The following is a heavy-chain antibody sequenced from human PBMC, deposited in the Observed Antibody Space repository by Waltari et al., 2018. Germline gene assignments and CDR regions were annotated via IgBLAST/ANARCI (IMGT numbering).Heavy chain of an antibody. Sequence: QVQLVESGGGLVKPGGSLRLSCAASGFTFSDYYMSWIRQAPGKGLEWVSYITSSGSTIYYADSVKGRFTIARDNAKNSLYLQMNSLRAEDTAVYYCARDRGASYDFWSGYYQFDYWGQGTLVTVSS. V-gene: IGHV3-11*04. D-gene: IGHD3-3*01. CDR1: GFTFSDYY. CDR3: ARDRGASYDFWSGYYQFDY. CDR2: ITSSGSTI. J-gene: IGHJ4*02.